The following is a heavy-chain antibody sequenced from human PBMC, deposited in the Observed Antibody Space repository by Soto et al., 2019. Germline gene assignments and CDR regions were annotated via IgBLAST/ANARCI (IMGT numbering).Heavy chain of an antibody. J-gene: IGHJ5*02. Sequence: SGPNAGEPTQTLTLTCTFSGFSLSTSGVGVGWIRQPPGKALEWLALIYWDDDKRYSPSLKSRLTITKDTSKNQVVLTMTNMDPVDTATYYCAHRYLVNWFDPWGQGTLVTVSS. D-gene: IGHD2-8*01. CDR3: AHRYLVNWFDP. V-gene: IGHV2-5*02. CDR2: IYWDDDK. CDR1: GFSLSTSGVG.